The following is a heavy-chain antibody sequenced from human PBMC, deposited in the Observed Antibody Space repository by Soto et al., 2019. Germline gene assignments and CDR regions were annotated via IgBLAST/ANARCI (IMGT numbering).Heavy chain of an antibody. D-gene: IGHD6-13*01. Sequence: PSETLSLTCAVSGGSISSGGYSWSWIRQPPGKGLEWIGYIYHSGSTYYNPSLKSRVTISVDRSKNQFSLKLSSVTAADTAVYYCARGGNSSFRGLFDYWGQGTLVTVSS. CDR3: ARGGNSSFRGLFDY. J-gene: IGHJ4*02. CDR2: IYHSGST. V-gene: IGHV4-30-2*01. CDR1: GGSISSGGYS.